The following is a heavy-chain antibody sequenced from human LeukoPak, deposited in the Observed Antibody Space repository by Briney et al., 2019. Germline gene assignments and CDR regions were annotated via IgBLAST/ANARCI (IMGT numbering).Heavy chain of an antibody. CDR2: ISWNSGSI. D-gene: IGHD2-2*01. CDR1: GFTFDDYA. V-gene: IGHV3-9*01. J-gene: IGHJ4*02. Sequence: GRSLRLSCAASGFTFDDYAMHWVRQAPGNGLEWVSGISWNSGSIGYADSVKGRFTISRDNAKNSLYLQMNSLRAEDTALYYCAKGPCSSTSCFTEFDYWGQGTLVTVSS. CDR3: AKGPCSSTSCFTEFDY.